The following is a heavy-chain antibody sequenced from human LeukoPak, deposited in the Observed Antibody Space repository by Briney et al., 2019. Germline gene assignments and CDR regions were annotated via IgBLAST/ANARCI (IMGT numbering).Heavy chain of an antibody. CDR1: GYTFTGYY. V-gene: IGHV1-2*06. CDR3: ASLGSVRNWNDLSGLDY. J-gene: IGHJ4*02. CDR2: INPNSGGT. Sequence: ASVKVSCKASGYTFTGYYMHWVRQAPGQGLEWMGRINPNSGGTNYAQKFQGRVTMTRDASISTAYMELSRLRSDDTAVYYCASLGSVRNWNDLSGLDYWGQGTLVTVSS. D-gene: IGHD1-20*01.